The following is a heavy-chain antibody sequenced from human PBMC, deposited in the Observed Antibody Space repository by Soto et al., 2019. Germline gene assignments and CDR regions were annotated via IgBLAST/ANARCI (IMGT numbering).Heavy chain of an antibody. CDR3: AKRSGFDSGLFDY. CDR2: IRGSGSET. J-gene: IGHJ4*02. V-gene: IGHV3-23*01. CDR1: GLTFTKYA. Sequence: ESGGGLVQPGGSLRLSCAVSGLTFTKYAMCWVRQAPGKGLEWFSAIRGSGSETHYADSVKGRFTISRDNSKNTVSLQMNSLRVEDTAIYFCAKRSGFDSGLFDYWGQGTLVTVP. D-gene: IGHD5-12*01.